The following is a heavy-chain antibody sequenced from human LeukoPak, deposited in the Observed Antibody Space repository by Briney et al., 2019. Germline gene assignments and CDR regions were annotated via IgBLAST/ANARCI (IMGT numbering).Heavy chain of an antibody. CDR1: GGTFSSYA. J-gene: IGHJ3*02. D-gene: IGHD5-18*01. V-gene: IGHV1-69*05. CDR2: IIPIFGTA. Sequence: ASVKVSCKASGGTFSSYAISWVRQAPGQGLEWMGGIIPIFGTANYAQKFQGRVTITTDESTSTAYMELSSLRSEDTAVYYCARSECGYSYGHDAFDIWGQGTMVTVSS. CDR3: ARSECGYSYGHDAFDI.